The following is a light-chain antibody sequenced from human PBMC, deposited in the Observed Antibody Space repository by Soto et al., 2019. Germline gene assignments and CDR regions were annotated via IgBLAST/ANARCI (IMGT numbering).Light chain of an antibody. Sequence: QSVLTQPPSASGTPGQGVTISCSGSSSNIGTNYVYWYQQLPGTAPKLLIYKNTQRPSGVPDRFSGSKSGTSASLAISGLQSEDEADYYCAVWDDSLNGRVFGGGTKLTVL. CDR2: KNT. V-gene: IGLV1-47*01. CDR3: AVWDDSLNGRV. CDR1: SSNIGTNY. J-gene: IGLJ3*02.